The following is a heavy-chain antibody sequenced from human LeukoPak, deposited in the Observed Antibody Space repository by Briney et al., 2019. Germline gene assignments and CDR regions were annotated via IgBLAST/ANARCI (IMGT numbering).Heavy chain of an antibody. CDR3: AKDIGDCSSTSCPFGNWFDP. D-gene: IGHD2-2*01. Sequence: GSLRLSCAASGFTFSSYAMSWVRQAPGKGLEWVSAISGSGGSTYYADSVKGRFTISRDNSKNTLYLQMNSLRAEDTAVYYCAKDIGDCSSTSCPFGNWFDPWGQGTLVTVSS. V-gene: IGHV3-23*01. CDR1: GFTFSSYA. CDR2: ISGSGGST. J-gene: IGHJ5*02.